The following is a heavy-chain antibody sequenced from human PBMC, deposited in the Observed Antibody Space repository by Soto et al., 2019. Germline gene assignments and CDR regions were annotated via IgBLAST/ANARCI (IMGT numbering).Heavy chain of an antibody. CDR1: GFTVSSNY. CDR3: ARDSGYSYGYSNTYYYGMDV. V-gene: IGHV3-53*01. J-gene: IGHJ6*02. Sequence: GGSLRLSCAASGFTVSSNYMSWVRQAPGKGLEWVSVIYSGGSTYYADSVKGRFTISRDNSKNTLYLQMNSLRAEDTAVYYCARDSGYSYGYSNTYYYGMDVWGQGTTVTV. D-gene: IGHD5-18*01. CDR2: IYSGGST.